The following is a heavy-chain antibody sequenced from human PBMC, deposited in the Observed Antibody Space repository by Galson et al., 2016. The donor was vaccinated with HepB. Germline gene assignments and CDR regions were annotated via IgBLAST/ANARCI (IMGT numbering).Heavy chain of an antibody. D-gene: IGHD3-3*01. CDR1: GFTLSGSA. CDR3: TSLTIFGVVTNY. J-gene: IGHJ4*02. Sequence: SLRLSCAASGFTLSGSAMHWVRQASGKGLEWVGRIRSKANNYATAYAASVKGRFTISRDDSKNTAYLQMNSLKTEDTAVYYCTSLTIFGVVTNYWGQGTLVTVSS. CDR2: IRSKANNYAT. V-gene: IGHV3-73*01.